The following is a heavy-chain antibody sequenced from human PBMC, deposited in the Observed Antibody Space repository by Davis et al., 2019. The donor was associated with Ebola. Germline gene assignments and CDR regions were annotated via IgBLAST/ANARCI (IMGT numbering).Heavy chain of an antibody. CDR3: ARGAAAGTSGH. J-gene: IGHJ4*02. V-gene: IGHV3-48*02. CDR2: ISTSSITK. D-gene: IGHD6-13*01. Sequence: PGGSLRLSCAASEFDVSSNYISWVRQAPGKGLEWVSYISTSSITKYYADSVKGRFTISRDNAKNSLYLQMNALRDEDTAVYYCARGAAAGTSGHWGQGTLVTVSS. CDR1: EFDVSSNY.